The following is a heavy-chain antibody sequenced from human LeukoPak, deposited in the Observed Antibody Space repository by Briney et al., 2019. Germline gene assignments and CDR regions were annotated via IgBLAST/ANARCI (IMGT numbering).Heavy chain of an antibody. Sequence: ASVKVSCKASGYTFTGYYMHWVRQAPGQGLEWMGWINPNSGGTNYAQKFQGRVTMTRDTSISTAYMELSRLRSDDTAVYYCAREAVAGTEGDWFDHWGQGTLVTVSS. D-gene: IGHD6-19*01. J-gene: IGHJ5*02. V-gene: IGHV1-2*02. CDR2: INPNSGGT. CDR3: AREAVAGTEGDWFDH. CDR1: GYTFTGYY.